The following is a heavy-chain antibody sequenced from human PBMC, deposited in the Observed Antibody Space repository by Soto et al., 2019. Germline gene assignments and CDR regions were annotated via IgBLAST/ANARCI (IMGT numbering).Heavy chain of an antibody. V-gene: IGHV3-23*01. D-gene: IGHD6-13*01. CDR2: ISGSGGST. CDR3: AKATRGGAATLIRDY. J-gene: IGHJ4*02. Sequence: PGGSLRLSCAAAGFTFSIYAMSWVRQALGKGLEWVSAISGSGGSTYYADSVKGRFTISRDNSKNTLYLQMNSLRADDTAVYYCAKATRGGAATLIRDYWGQGTLVTVSS. CDR1: GFTFSIYA.